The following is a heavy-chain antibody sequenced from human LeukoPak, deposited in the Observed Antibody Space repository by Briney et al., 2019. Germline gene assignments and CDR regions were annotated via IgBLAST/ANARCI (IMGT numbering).Heavy chain of an antibody. J-gene: IGHJ4*02. D-gene: IGHD3-3*01. CDR3: ARGDFWSGYLDY. V-gene: IGHV4-61*02. CDR2: IYTSGST. CDR1: GGSISIGSYY. Sequence: SQTLSLTCTVSGGSISIGSYYWSWIRQPAGKGLEWIGRIYTSGSTNYNPSLKSRVTISVDTSKNQFSLKLSSVTAADTAVYYCARGDFWSGYLDYWGQGTLVTISS.